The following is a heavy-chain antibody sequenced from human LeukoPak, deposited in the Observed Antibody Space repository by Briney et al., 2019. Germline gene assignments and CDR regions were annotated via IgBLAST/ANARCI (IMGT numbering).Heavy chain of an antibody. V-gene: IGHV1-2*02. CDR3: ARDRGSGYIILDF. Sequence: ASVKVSCKASGYTFTAYYMHWVRQAPGQGLEWMGWINPTSGDTKYAQKFQDRVTMTRDTSISTAYMELSRLTSDDPAVYYCARDRGSGYIILDFWGPGTLVTVSS. D-gene: IGHD5-24*01. CDR2: INPTSGDT. CDR1: GYTFTAYY. J-gene: IGHJ4*02.